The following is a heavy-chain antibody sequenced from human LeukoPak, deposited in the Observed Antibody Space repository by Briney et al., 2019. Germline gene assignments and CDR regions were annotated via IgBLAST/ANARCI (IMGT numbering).Heavy chain of an antibody. CDR1: GFTFSSYA. CDR2: ISGSGGST. CDR3: AKGSYGSGVLGAFDY. J-gene: IGHJ4*02. V-gene: IGHV3-23*01. Sequence: GGSLRLSCAASGFTFSSYAMSWVRQAPGKGLEWVSAISGSGGSTYYADSVKGRFTISRDNSKNTLYLQMNSLRAEDTAVYYCAKGSYGSGVLGAFDYWGQGTLVTVSS. D-gene: IGHD3-10*01.